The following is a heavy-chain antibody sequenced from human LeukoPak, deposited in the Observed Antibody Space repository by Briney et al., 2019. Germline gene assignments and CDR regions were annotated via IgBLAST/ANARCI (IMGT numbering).Heavy chain of an antibody. CDR1: GFTFSGYA. CDR2: ISYDGSNE. V-gene: IGHV3-30*04. J-gene: IGHJ4*02. Sequence: GGSLRLSCAASGFTFSGYAMHWVRQAPGKGLEWVTYISYDGSNEYYADSVRSRFTISRDNSKSTLYLQMNSLSAGDTAVYYCARETGYSSSWPLEYWGQGTLVTVSS. D-gene: IGHD6-13*01. CDR3: ARETGYSSSWPLEY.